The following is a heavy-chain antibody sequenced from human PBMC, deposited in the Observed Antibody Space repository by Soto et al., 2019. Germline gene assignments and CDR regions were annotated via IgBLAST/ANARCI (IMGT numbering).Heavy chain of an antibody. CDR2: IYNTGNT. CDR1: GGSITNHY. J-gene: IGHJ4*02. D-gene: IGHD1-20*01. V-gene: IGHV4-59*11. CDR3: TRANRYSEY. Sequence: QVQLPESGQGLVKPTENLSLTWTVSGGSITNHYWNWIKQPPGKGMECIGDIYNTGNTKYDRPFICRATVTVGTALIQSSVKVSSVAAADKAVDYCTRANRYSEYWGKGTLVTVAS.